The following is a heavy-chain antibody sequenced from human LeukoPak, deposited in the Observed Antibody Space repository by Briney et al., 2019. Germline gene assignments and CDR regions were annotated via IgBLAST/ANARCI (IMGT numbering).Heavy chain of an antibody. J-gene: IGHJ4*02. CDR3: ARGGGPYCSGGSCYSRPADY. CDR2: INWNGGST. V-gene: IGHV3-20*04. Sequence: GGSLRLSCAASGFTVSSNYMSWVRQAPGKGLEWVSGINWNGGSTGYADSVKGRFTISRDNAKNSLYLQMNSLRAEDTALYYCARGGGPYCSGGSCYSRPADYWGQGTLVTVSS. D-gene: IGHD2-15*01. CDR1: GFTVSSNY.